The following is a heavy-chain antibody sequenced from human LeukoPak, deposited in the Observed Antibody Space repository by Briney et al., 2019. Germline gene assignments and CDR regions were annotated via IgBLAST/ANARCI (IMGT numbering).Heavy chain of an antibody. CDR1: GFTFSTYG. J-gene: IGHJ3*02. CDR3: ARDSGHAFDI. Sequence: GGSLRLSCVASGFTFSTYGMHRVRQAPGKGLEWVAVIWYDGSEKYYGDSVKGRFTISRDNSKNTLYLQMNSLRADDTAVYYCARDSGHAFDIWGQGTMVTVSS. V-gene: IGHV3-33*01. D-gene: IGHD6-25*01. CDR2: IWYDGSEK.